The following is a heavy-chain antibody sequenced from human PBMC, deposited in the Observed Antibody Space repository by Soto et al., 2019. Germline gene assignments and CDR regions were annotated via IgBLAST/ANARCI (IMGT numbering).Heavy chain of an antibody. CDR1: GGSFSGYY. D-gene: IGHD5-12*01. J-gene: IGHJ6*03. CDR2: INHSGST. V-gene: IGHV4-34*01. CDR3: ARGRRGGYSGYDFMRLTNHYYMDV. Sequence: SETLSLTCAVYGGSFSGYYWSWIRQPPGKGLEWIGEINHSGSTNYNPSLKSRVTISVDTSKNQFSLKLSSVTAADTAVYYCARGRRGGYSGYDFMRLTNHYYMDVWGKGTTVTVSS.